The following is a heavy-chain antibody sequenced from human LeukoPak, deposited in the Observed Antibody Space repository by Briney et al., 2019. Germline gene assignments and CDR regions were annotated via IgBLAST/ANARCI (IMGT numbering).Heavy chain of an antibody. J-gene: IGHJ5*02. CDR2: ISGSGGST. V-gene: IGHV3-23*01. CDR1: GLTFSSYA. Sequence: AGGSLRLSCAASGLTFSSYAMSWVRQAPGKGLEWVSAISGSGGSTYYADSVKGRFTISRDNSKNTLYLQMNSLRAEDTAAYYCAKDVRIGLNWFDPWGQGTLVTVSS. D-gene: IGHD2-15*01. CDR3: AKDVRIGLNWFDP.